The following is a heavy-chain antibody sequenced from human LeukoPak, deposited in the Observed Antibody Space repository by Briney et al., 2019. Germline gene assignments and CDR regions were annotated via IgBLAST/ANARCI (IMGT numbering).Heavy chain of an antibody. J-gene: IGHJ3*02. CDR3: ARQWVAATRLAAFDI. V-gene: IGHV3-21*01. CDR1: GFTFSSYS. CDR2: ISSSSSYI. Sequence: GGSLRLSCAASGFTFSSYSMNWVRQAPGKGLEWVSSISSSSSYIYYADSVKGRFTISRDSAKNSLYLQMNSLRAEDTAAYYCARQWVAATRLAAFDIWGQGTMVTVSS. D-gene: IGHD2-15*01.